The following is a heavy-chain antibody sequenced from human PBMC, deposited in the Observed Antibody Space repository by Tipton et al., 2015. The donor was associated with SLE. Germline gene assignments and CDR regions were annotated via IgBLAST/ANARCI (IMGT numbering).Heavy chain of an antibody. D-gene: IGHD6-13*01. CDR1: GGSISSYY. J-gene: IGHJ3*02. CDR3: ASEQLWDAFDI. CDR2: IYTSGST. Sequence: TLSLTCTVSGGSISSYYWSWIWQPAGKGLEWIGRIYTSGSTNYNPSLKSRVAMSVDTSKNQFSLKLSSVTAADTAVYYCASEQLWDAFDIWGQGTMVTVSS. V-gene: IGHV4-4*07.